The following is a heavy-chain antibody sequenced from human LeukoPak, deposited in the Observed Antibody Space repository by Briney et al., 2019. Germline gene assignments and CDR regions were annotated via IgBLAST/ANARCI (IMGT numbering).Heavy chain of an antibody. J-gene: IGHJ3*02. CDR2: IKQDGSEK. V-gene: IGHV3-7*01. CDR1: GFTFSSYW. Sequence: GGSLRLSCAASGFTFSSYWMSWLRQAPGKGLEWVANIKQDGSEKYYVHSVKGRFTISRDNAKISLYLQMNSLRAEDTAVYYCARDTISDDAFGIWGQGTMVTVSS. D-gene: IGHD3-10*01. CDR3: ARDTISDDAFGI.